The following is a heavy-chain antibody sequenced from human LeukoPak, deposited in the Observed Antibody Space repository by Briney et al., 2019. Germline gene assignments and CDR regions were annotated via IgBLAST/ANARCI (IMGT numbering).Heavy chain of an antibody. CDR3: ARHILLWFGVPDAFDI. Sequence: PSKTLSLTCTVSGGSISSSSYYWGWIRQPPGKGLEWIGSIYYSGSTYYNPSLKSRVTISVDTSKNQFSLKLSSVTAADTAVYYCARHILLWFGVPDAFDIWGQGTMVTVSS. V-gene: IGHV4-39*01. J-gene: IGHJ3*02. CDR1: GGSISSSSYY. D-gene: IGHD3-10*01. CDR2: IYYSGST.